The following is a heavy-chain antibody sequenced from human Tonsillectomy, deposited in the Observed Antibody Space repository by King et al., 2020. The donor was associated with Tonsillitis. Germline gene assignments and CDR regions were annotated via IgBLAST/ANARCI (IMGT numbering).Heavy chain of an antibody. V-gene: IGHV3-66*01. CDR1: GFIVSSNY. Sequence: VQLVESGGGLVQPGGSLRLSCAASGFIVSSNYMSWVRQAPGKGLEWVSVIYSGGSTYYADSVQGRFTISRDNSKNTLYLQMNSLRAEDTAVYYCARDAQSGYYHYMDVWGKGTTVTVSS. D-gene: IGHD6-19*01. J-gene: IGHJ6*03. CDR2: IYSGGST. CDR3: ARDAQSGYYHYMDV.